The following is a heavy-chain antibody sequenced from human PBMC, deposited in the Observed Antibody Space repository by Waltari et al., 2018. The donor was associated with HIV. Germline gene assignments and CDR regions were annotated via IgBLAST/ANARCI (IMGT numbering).Heavy chain of an antibody. Sequence: EVQLVESGGGLVQPGGSLRLSCAASGFTVSSNYMSWVRQAPGKGLEWVSVIYSGGSTYYADSVKGRFTISRDNSKNTLYLQMNSLRAEDTAVYYCARDPRGGVRGVILGYWGQGTLVTVSS. CDR2: IYSGGST. CDR1: GFTVSSNY. D-gene: IGHD3-10*01. CDR3: ARDPRGGVRGVILGY. J-gene: IGHJ4*02. V-gene: IGHV3-66*01.